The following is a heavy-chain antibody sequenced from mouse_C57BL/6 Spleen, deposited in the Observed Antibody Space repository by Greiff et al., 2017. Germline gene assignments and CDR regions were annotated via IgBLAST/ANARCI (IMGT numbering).Heavy chain of an antibody. CDR3: ASYYYGSSYRYFDY. CDR2: INPNNGGT. J-gene: IGHJ2*01. D-gene: IGHD1-1*01. Sequence: EVQLQQSGPELVKPGASVKISCKASGYTFTDYYMNWVKQSHGKSLEWIGDINPNNGGTSYNQKFKGKATLTVDKSSSTAYIELRSLTSEDSAVYYCASYYYGSSYRYFDYWGQGTTLTVSS. V-gene: IGHV1-26*01. CDR1: GYTFTDYY.